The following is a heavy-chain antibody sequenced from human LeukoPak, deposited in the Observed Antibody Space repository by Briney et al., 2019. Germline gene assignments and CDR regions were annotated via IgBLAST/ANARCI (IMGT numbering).Heavy chain of an antibody. CDR2: ISWNSGSI. CDR3: AKVGDILTGAFFDY. V-gene: IGHV3-9*01. D-gene: IGHD3-9*01. CDR1: GFTFDDYA. Sequence: GGSLRLSCAVSGFTFDDYAMHWVRQAPGQGLEWVSGISWNSGSIGYADSVKRRFTISRDNAKNSLYLLMNGLRAEDTGLYYCAKVGDILTGAFFDYWGQGTLVTVSS. J-gene: IGHJ4*02.